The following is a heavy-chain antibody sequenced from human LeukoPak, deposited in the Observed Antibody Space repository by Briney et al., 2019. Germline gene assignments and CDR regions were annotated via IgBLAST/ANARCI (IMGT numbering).Heavy chain of an antibody. CDR2: ISGGGGST. Sequence: GGSLRLSCAASGFTFSSYAMSWVRQAPGKGLEWVSAISGGGGSTYYADSVKGRFTISRDNSKNTLYLQMNSLRAEDTAVYYCAKDLITFGGVIPHFDYWGQGTLVTVSS. CDR1: GFTFSSYA. V-gene: IGHV3-23*01. J-gene: IGHJ4*02. CDR3: AKDLITFGGVIPHFDY. D-gene: IGHD3-16*02.